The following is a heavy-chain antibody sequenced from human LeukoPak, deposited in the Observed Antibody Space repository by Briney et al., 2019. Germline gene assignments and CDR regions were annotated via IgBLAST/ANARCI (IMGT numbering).Heavy chain of an antibody. V-gene: IGHV3-21*01. CDR2: ISSRSSYI. CDR3: ARTPPYSSGTDY. J-gene: IGHJ4*02. D-gene: IGHD6-19*01. Sequence: GGSLRLSCAASGFTFSSYAMNWVRQAPGKGLEWVSSISSRSSYIYYADSVKGRFTISRDNAKNSLYLQMNSLRAEDTAVYYCARTPPYSSGTDYWGQGTLVTVSS. CDR1: GFTFSSYA.